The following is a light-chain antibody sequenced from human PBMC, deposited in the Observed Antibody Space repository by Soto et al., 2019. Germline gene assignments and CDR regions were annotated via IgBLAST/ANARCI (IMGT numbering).Light chain of an antibody. CDR3: QQYNSYT. CDR2: KAS. V-gene: IGKV1-5*03. Sequence: DIQMTQSPSTLSASVGDRVTITCRASQSISNWLAWYQQKPGKAPKLLIYKASSLESGVPSRLSGSGSGTEFTLTISSLQPDDFATYYCQQYNSYTFGPGTKVDIK. CDR1: QSISNW. J-gene: IGKJ3*01.